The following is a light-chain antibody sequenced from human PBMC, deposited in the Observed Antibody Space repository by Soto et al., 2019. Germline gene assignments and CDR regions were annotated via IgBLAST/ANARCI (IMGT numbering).Light chain of an antibody. J-gene: IGKJ1*01. Sequence: NNTRRASQSINKWMAWYQLKPGKAPQLLIYKASSLQSGVPSRFSGSGSGTEFSLTLSSLHRGHGIPDYWQYSSSTPPTFVLGTKVDIK. CDR3: QYSSSTPPT. CDR2: KAS. CDR1: QSINKW. V-gene: IGKV1-5*03.